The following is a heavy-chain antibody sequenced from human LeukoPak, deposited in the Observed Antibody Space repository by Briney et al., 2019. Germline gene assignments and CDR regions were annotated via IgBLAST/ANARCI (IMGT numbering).Heavy chain of an antibody. Sequence: SETLSLTCAVYGGSFSGYYWSWIRQPPGKGLEWIGEINHSGSTNYNPSLKSRVTISVDTSKNQFSLKLSPVTAADTAVYYCARRGRNHNPFDYWGQGTLVTVSS. D-gene: IGHD4-23*01. V-gene: IGHV4-34*01. CDR3: ARRGRNHNPFDY. CDR1: GGSFSGYY. J-gene: IGHJ4*02. CDR2: INHSGST.